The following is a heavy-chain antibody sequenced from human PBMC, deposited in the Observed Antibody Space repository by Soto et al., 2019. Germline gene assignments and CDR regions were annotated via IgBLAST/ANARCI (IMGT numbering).Heavy chain of an antibody. J-gene: IGHJ4*02. D-gene: IGHD3-10*01. Sequence: QVQLVESGGGVVRPGRSLRLSCAASGFTFSSYGMHWVRQAPGKGLEWVAVIIYDGSTKYYADSVKGRFTISRDNSKSTLYLQMNSLRAEDTAVYYCAKDRMGAGVRGYFDYWGQGTLVTVSS. V-gene: IGHV3-30*18. CDR3: AKDRMGAGVRGYFDY. CDR2: IIYDGSTK. CDR1: GFTFSSYG.